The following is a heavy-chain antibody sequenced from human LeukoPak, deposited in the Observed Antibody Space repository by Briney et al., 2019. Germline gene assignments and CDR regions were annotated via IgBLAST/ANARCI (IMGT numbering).Heavy chain of an antibody. V-gene: IGHV3-53*01. CDR3: ASSVGSWYYFDY. D-gene: IGHD6-13*01. CDR1: GFTFSSYE. J-gene: IGHJ4*02. CDR2: IYSGGST. Sequence: PGGSLRLSCAASGFTFSSYEMNWVRQAPGKGLEWVSVIYSGGSTYYADSVKGRFTISRDNSKNTLYLQMNSLRAEDTAVYYCASSVGSWYYFDYWGQGTLVTVSS.